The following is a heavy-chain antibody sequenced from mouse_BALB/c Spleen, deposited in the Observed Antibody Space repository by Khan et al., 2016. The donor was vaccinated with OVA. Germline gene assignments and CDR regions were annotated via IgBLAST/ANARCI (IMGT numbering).Heavy chain of an antibody. Sequence: EVELVESGGGLVKPGGSLTLSCAASGFTFSDYYMYWVRQTPEKRLEWVATISDRGSYIYYLDSVKGRFTISRDDAENNLYLQMNSLKSEDTAMFYCVRGSYGDPFAYWGQGTLVTVSA. D-gene: IGHD2-13*01. V-gene: IGHV5-4*02. CDR2: ISDRGSYI. J-gene: IGHJ3*01. CDR3: VRGSYGDPFAY. CDR1: GFTFSDYY.